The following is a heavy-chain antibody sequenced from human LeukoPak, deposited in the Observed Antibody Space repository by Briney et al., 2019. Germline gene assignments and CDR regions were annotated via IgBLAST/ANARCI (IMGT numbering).Heavy chain of an antibody. CDR1: GFTFDDYA. D-gene: IGHD3-3*01. J-gene: IGHJ4*02. CDR2: ISWNSGSI. V-gene: IGHV3-9*01. Sequence: GGSLRLSCAASGFTFDDYAMHWVRQAPGKGLEWVSGISWNSGSIGYADSVKGRFTISRDNAKNSLYLQMNSLRAEDTAVYYCAKDRAIFGVVIMDTYYFDYWGQGTLVTVSS. CDR3: AKDRAIFGVVIMDTYYFDY.